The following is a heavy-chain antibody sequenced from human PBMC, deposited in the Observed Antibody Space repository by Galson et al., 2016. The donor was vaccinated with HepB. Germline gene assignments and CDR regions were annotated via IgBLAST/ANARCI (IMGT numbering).Heavy chain of an antibody. V-gene: IGHV3-21*01. Sequence: SLRLSCAASGFTFSNYAMNWVRQAPGKGLEWVSSISTGSGYIYYADSVKGRFTISRDNAKNSLYLQMNSLRAEDTAVYYCAFNPGPEDVWGQGTTVTVSS. J-gene: IGHJ6*02. CDR2: ISTGSGYI. CDR1: GFTFSNYA. CDR3: AFNPGPEDV. D-gene: IGHD1-14*01.